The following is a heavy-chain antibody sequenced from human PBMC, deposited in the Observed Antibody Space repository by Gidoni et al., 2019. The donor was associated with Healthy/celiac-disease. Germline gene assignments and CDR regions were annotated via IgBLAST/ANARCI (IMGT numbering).Heavy chain of an antibody. V-gene: IGHV1-46*01. CDR3: ARDLRYSSSSGGTANYYYYGMDV. Sequence: QVQLVQSGAEVKKPGASVKVSCKASGYTFTSYYMHWVRQAPGQGLEWMGIINPSGGSTSYAQKFQGRVTMTRDTSTSTVYMELSSLRSEDTAVYYCARDLRYSSSSGGTANYYYYGMDVWGQGTTVTVSS. J-gene: IGHJ6*02. CDR2: INPSGGST. CDR1: GYTFTSYY. D-gene: IGHD6-6*01.